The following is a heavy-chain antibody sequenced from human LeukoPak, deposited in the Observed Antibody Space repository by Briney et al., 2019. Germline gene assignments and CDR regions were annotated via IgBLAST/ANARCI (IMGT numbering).Heavy chain of an antibody. CDR1: GFTFSSYE. J-gene: IGHJ4*02. V-gene: IGHV3-48*03. Sequence: GGSLRLSCAASGFTFSSYEMNWVRQAPGKGLEWVSYISSSGSTIYYADSVKGRFTISRDNAKNSLYLQMNGLRAEDTAVYYCARDLGYCSSTSCYEGDYWGQGTLVTVSS. D-gene: IGHD2-2*01. CDR3: ARDLGYCSSTSCYEGDY. CDR2: ISSSGSTI.